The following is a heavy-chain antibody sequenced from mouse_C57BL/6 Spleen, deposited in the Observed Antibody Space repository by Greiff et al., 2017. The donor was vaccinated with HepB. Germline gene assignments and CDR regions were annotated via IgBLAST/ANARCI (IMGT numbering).Heavy chain of an antibody. D-gene: IGHD1-1*01. J-gene: IGHJ2*01. V-gene: IGHV1-52*01. Sequence: VQLQQSGAELVRPGSSVKLSCKASGYTFTSYWMHWVKQRPIQGLEWIGNIDPSDSETHYNQKFKDKATLTVDKSSSTAYMQLSSLTSEDSAVYYWAREDYYGSRSPFDYWGQGTTLTVSS. CDR3: AREDYYGSRSPFDY. CDR1: GYTFTSYW. CDR2: IDPSDSET.